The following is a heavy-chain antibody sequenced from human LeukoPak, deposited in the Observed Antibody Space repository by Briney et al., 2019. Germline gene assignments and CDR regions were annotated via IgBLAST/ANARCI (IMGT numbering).Heavy chain of an antibody. J-gene: IGHJ5*02. D-gene: IGHD3-10*01. CDR2: IYYNGST. CDR3: AGEIHSQLLWFGDSLSHWFDP. V-gene: IGHV4-59*01. CDR1: GGSISSYY. Sequence: PSETLSLTCTVSGGSISSYYWSWIRQPPGKGLEWIGYIYYNGSTNYNPSLKSRVTISVDTSKNQFSLKLSSVTAADTAVYYCAGEIHSQLLWFGDSLSHWFDPWGQGTLVTVAS.